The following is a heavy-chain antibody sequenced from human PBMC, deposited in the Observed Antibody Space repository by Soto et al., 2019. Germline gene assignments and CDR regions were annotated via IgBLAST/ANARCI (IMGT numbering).Heavy chain of an antibody. CDR1: GVTIRGYY. D-gene: IGHD6-13*01. Sequence: QVQLQESGPGLVKPSETLSLTCNVSGVTIRGYYWNWIRQPPGKTLEWIGSIYYTGGTNYNPSLKSRVTISVDTAKNHFSLKFNSLTAADTAVYYCPSGTLTTIAAPYPLGQGTPGTGPS. CDR3: PSGTLTTIAAPYP. V-gene: IGHV4-59*01. J-gene: IGHJ5*02. CDR2: IYYTGGT.